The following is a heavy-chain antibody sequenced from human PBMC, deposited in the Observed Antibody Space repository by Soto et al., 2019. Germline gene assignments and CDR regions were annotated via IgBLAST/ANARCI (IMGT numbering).Heavy chain of an antibody. V-gene: IGHV3-74*01. D-gene: IGHD2-15*01. Sequence: PGGSLRLSWAASGFSFSIYWMHWLRQVPGKWLLWVSRINGDGDYTNYADSVKGRFTISRDNAKNTLYLQMNSLRAEDTAVYYCARERGGYSSDFWGQGTLVTVSS. J-gene: IGHJ4*02. CDR1: GFSFSIYW. CDR3: ARERGGYSSDF. CDR2: INGDGDYT.